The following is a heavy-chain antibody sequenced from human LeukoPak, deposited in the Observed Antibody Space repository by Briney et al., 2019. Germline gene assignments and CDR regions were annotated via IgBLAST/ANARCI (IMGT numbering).Heavy chain of an antibody. J-gene: IGHJ4*02. CDR1: GFTFSSYA. CDR3: AKRAFPGIGVAGASGY. V-gene: IGHV3-23*01. Sequence: PGGSLRLSCAASGFTFSSYAMSWVRQAPGKGLEWVSVISGSDGSTYYADSVKGRFTISRDNSKNTLYLQMNSLRAEDTAVYYCAKRAFPGIGVAGASGYWGQGTLVTVSS. CDR2: ISGSDGST. D-gene: IGHD6-19*01.